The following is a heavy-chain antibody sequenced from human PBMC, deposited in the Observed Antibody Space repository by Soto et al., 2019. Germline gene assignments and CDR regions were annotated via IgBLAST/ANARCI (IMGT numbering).Heavy chain of an antibody. V-gene: IGHV4-39*01. CDR3: ARLLGGYDLGFDX. CDR1: GGSISSSSYY. CDR2: IYYSGST. J-gene: IGHJ5*02. D-gene: IGHD5-12*01. Sequence: RSLPCTVSGGSISSSSYYCGWIRQPPGKGLEWIGSIYYSGSTYYNPSLKSRVTISVDTSKTQLSLKLSSVTAADTAVYYCARLLGGYDLGFDXWGQVTLFTVSX.